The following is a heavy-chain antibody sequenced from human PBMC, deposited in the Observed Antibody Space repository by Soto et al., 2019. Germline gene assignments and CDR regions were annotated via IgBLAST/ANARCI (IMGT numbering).Heavy chain of an antibody. D-gene: IGHD5-18*01. J-gene: IGHJ6*02. CDR2: IYPGDSDT. Sequence: RGESLKISCKGSGYSFTSYWIGWVRQMPGKGLEWMGIIYPGDSDTRYSPSFQGQVAISADKSISTAYVQWSSLKASDTAMYYCARQRYGGKYYYGMDVWGQGTTVTVSS. CDR1: GYSFTSYW. CDR3: ARQRYGGKYYYGMDV. V-gene: IGHV5-51*01.